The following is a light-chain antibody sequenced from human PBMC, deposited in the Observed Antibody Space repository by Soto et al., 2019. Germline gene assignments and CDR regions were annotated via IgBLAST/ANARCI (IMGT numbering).Light chain of an antibody. CDR3: QSADSSGTYRV. V-gene: IGLV3-25*03. CDR1: ALAKQI. CDR2: NDS. J-gene: IGLJ2*01. Sequence: SYELTQPPSVSVSPGQTARIICSGDALAKQIAYWYQQKPGQAPVLVIYNDSERPSGIPERFSGSNSGTTVTLTISGVQAEDEADYYCQSADSSGTYRVFGGGTKVTVL.